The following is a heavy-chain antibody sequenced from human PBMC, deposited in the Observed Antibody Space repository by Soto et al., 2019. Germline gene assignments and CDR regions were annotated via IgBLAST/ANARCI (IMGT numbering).Heavy chain of an antibody. CDR3: ARDRLVGATIPYYYGMDG. CDR2: IYYSGST. Sequence: SETLSLTCTVSGGSISSYYWSWIRPPPGKGLEWIGYIYYSGSTNYNPSLKSRVNISVDTSKNQFSLKLCSVTAADTAVYYCARDRLVGATIPYYYGMDGWGQGTTVT. D-gene: IGHD1-26*01. CDR1: GGSISSYY. J-gene: IGHJ6*02. V-gene: IGHV4-59*01.